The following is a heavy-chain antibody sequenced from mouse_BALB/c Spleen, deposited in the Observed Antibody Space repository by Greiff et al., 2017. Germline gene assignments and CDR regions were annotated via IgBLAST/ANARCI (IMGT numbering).Heavy chain of an antibody. J-gene: IGHJ4*01. CDR3: ARDRKYGMDY. CDR1: GFTFSDYY. Sequence: EVKVVESGGGLVKPGGSLKLSCAASGFTFSDYYMYWVRQTPEKRLEWVATISDGGSYTYYPDSVKGRFTISRDNAKNNLYLQMSSLKSEDTAMYYCARDRKYGMDYWGQGTSVTVSS. CDR2: ISDGGSYT. V-gene: IGHV5-4*02. D-gene: IGHD2-10*02.